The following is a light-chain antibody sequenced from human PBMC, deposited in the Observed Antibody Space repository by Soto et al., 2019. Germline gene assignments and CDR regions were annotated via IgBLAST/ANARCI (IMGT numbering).Light chain of an antibody. V-gene: IGKV4-1*01. CDR2: WVS. CDR1: QSILYSSNNKNY. CDR3: QQYYSTPWT. J-gene: IGKJ1*01. Sequence: DIVMTQSPDSLAVSLGERATINCQSSQSILYSSNNKNYLAWYQQKPGQPPKPLIYWVSTRESGVPDRFSGSGSGTDFTLTISSLQAEDVGVYYCQQYYSTPWTFGQGTKVEIK.